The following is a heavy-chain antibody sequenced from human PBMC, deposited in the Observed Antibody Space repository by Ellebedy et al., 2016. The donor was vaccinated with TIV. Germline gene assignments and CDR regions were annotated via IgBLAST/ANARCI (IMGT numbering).Heavy chain of an antibody. J-gene: IGHJ4*02. Sequence: MPGGSLRLSCTVSGGSIRGYYWSWIRQTPEKGLEWIAYIHESGATNDNPSLRSRVSISMDTSKNHFSLKLTSVTTADTAVYFCARETRDPYNYFDYWGRGTLVTVSS. V-gene: IGHV4-59*01. D-gene: IGHD5-24*01. CDR3: ARETRDPYNYFDY. CDR2: IHESGAT. CDR1: GGSIRGYY.